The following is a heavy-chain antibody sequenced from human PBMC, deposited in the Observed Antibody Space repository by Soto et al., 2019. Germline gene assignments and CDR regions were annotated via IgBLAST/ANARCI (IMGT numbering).Heavy chain of an antibody. CDR2: ISPYNDDT. J-gene: IGHJ6*02. CDR1: GYTFSSYG. Sequence: QAQLVQSGDEVKKPGASVRVSCRASGYTFSSYGISWVRQAPGQGLEWLGWISPYNDDTQYAQKIQGRVFMTTETATKPAYLDLRSRRSADTAVYYCARGGYYDSSGSRNYHYYGMNVWGQGTTVTVSS. CDR3: ARGGYYDSSGSRNYHYYGMNV. D-gene: IGHD3-22*01. V-gene: IGHV1-18*01.